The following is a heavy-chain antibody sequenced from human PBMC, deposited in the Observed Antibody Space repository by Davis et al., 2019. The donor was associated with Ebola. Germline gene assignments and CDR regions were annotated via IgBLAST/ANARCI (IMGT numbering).Heavy chain of an antibody. J-gene: IGHJ4*02. CDR2: FFYSGST. Sequence: SETLSLTCPVSGGSVKTHYWSWIRQPPGKGLEWIGYFFYSGSTNYNPSLTSRATISLDTSKNQVSLKLSSVTAADTAVYYCAVLAGYWGQGTLVTVSS. V-gene: IGHV4-59*02. CDR1: GGSVKTHY. CDR3: AVLAGY. D-gene: IGHD3-3*02.